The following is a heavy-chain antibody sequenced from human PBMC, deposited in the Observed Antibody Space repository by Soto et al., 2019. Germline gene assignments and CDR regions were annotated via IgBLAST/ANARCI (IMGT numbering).Heavy chain of an antibody. CDR3: TTGATSGRYVNYYYVTDV. V-gene: IGHV6-1*01. Sequence: SQTLALTCDISGDSVASNSAAWNWIRQSPSRGLEWLGRTYYRSKWYTDYAESVKSRITINPDKSKNQVSLQLKSVTPEDTAVYYCTTGATSGRYVNYYYVTDVWGQGTTVTVSS. CDR2: TYYRSKWYT. J-gene: IGHJ6*02. D-gene: IGHD3-3*01. CDR1: GDSVASNSAA.